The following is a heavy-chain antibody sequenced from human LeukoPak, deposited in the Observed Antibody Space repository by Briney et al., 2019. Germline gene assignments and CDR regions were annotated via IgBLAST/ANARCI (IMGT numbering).Heavy chain of an antibody. V-gene: IGHV3-7*01. J-gene: IGHJ4*02. CDR1: GFTFSSYW. CDR3: AREQVGATSLDY. D-gene: IGHD1-26*01. Sequence: PGGSLRLSCAASGFTFSSYWRSWVRQAPGRGLGWVANIKQDGSEKYYVDSVKGRFTISRDNAKNSLYLQMNSLRAEDTDVYYCAREQVGATSLDYWGQGTLVTVSS. CDR2: IKQDGSEK.